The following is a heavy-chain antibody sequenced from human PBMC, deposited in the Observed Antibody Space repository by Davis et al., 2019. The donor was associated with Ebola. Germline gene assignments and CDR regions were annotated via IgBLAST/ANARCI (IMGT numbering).Heavy chain of an antibody. CDR2: MNPNSGNR. CDR3: ARGRAGSFNWFDP. D-gene: IGHD1-26*01. J-gene: IGHJ5*02. CDR1: GYTFTSYD. V-gene: IGHV1-8*01. Sequence: AASVKVSCKASGYTFTSYDINWVRQATGQGLEWMEWMNPNSGNRGYVQKFQGRVTMTRNTSISTAYMELSSLRSEDTAVYYCARGRAGSFNWFDPWGQGTLVTVSS.